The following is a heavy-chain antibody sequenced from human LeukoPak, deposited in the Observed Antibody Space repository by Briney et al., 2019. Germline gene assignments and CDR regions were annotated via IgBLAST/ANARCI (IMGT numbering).Heavy chain of an antibody. CDR3: TRVNWEQMTTVTYNNNYYYGMDV. V-gene: IGHV3-49*04. J-gene: IGHJ6*02. D-gene: IGHD4-17*01. CDR2: IRSKAYGGTT. CDR1: GFTFGDYA. Sequence: GGSLRLSCTASGFTFGDYAMSWVRQAPGKGLEWVGFIRSKAYGGTTEYAASVKGRFTISRDDSKSIAYLQMNSLKTEDTAVYYCTRVNWEQMTTVTYNNNYYYGMDVWGQGTTVTVSS.